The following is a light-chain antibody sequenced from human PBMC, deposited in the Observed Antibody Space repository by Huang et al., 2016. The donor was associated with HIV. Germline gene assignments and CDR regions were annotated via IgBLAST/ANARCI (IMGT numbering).Light chain of an antibody. V-gene: IGKV2-28*01. CDR3: MEALQTPYT. Sequence: VVMTQSPLSLPVPPGEPASISCRSSQSLRHRNGLNYLDWYLQKPGQSPQLLSQLGSSRASGVPDRFSGGGSGTDFSLNISRVEAEDAGIYYCMEALQTPYTFGQGTKLEI. CDR2: LGS. CDR1: QSLRHRNGLNY. J-gene: IGKJ2*01.